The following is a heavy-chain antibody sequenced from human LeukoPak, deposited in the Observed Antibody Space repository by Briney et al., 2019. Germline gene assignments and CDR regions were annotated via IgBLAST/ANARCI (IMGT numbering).Heavy chain of an antibody. CDR3: ARSTYCGGDCYPALGY. CDR2: ISSSNNTI. J-gene: IGHJ4*02. Sequence: PGRSLRLSCAASGFTLSSYSMNWVRQAPGKGLEWVSYISSSNNTIYYADSVKGRFTISRDNAKNSLYLQMNSLRDEDTAVYYCARSTYCGGDCYPALGYWGQGTPVTVSS. CDR1: GFTLSSYS. V-gene: IGHV3-48*02. D-gene: IGHD2-21*02.